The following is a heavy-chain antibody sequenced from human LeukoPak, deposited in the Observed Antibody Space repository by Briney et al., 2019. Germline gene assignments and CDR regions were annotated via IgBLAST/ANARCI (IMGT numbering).Heavy chain of an antibody. J-gene: IGHJ4*02. D-gene: IGHD5-24*01. CDR3: ARDQSNDYNRGGLEY. CDR2: ISSTVNTI. CDR1: GFTFSDFS. Sequence: GGSLRLSCAASGFTFSDFSMNWIRQAPGKGLEWISFISSTVNTIYYADSLRGRFTISRDNAKNSLYLHMNSLRAEDTAIYYCARDQSNDYNRGGLEYWGQGTLVAVSS. V-gene: IGHV3-11*01.